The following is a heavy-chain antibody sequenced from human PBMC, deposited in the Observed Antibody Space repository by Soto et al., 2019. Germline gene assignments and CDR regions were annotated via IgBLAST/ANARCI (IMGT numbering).Heavy chain of an antibody. Sequence: LSQTLSLTCSISGDSVSESSVSWNWIRQSPSRGLEWLGRTNYGSKWSYAYAESVRSRITISADTSKNMVYLQMNSLKIEDTAMYYCTTDSYFTMSLVRFDFWGHGTLVTVSS. CDR1: GDSVSESSVS. J-gene: IGHJ4*01. V-gene: IGHV6-1*01. D-gene: IGHD3-22*01. CDR3: TTDSYFTMSLVRFDF. CDR2: TNYGSKWSY.